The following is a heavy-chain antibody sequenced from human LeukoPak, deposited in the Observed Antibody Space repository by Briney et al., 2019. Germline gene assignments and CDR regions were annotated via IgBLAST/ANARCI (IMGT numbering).Heavy chain of an antibody. CDR2: FGPEDGET. Sequence: ASVKVSCKVSGYTLNELSMHWVRQAPGKGLEWMGGFGPEDGETIYAQKFQGRVTMTEDTSTDTAYMELSSLRSEDTAVYYCATVSMTRGRGYIDYWGQGTLVTVSS. J-gene: IGHJ4*02. D-gene: IGHD3-16*01. CDR1: GYTLNELS. V-gene: IGHV1-24*01. CDR3: ATVSMTRGRGYIDY.